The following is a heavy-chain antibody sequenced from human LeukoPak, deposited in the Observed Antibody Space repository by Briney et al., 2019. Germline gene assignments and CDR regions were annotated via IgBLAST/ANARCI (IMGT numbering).Heavy chain of an antibody. V-gene: IGHV3-53*01. D-gene: IGHD3-10*01. CDR3: AGERGVGGSGTLDY. J-gene: IGHJ4*02. CDR1: GFTVSSNY. CDR2: IYSGGST. Sequence: GGSLRLSCAASGFTVSSNYRSWVRQGPGKGLEWVSVIYSGGSTYYADSVKGRFAISIDNSKNKLYLQMNSLRAEDTAVYYCAGERGVGGSGTLDYWGQGTLVAVSS.